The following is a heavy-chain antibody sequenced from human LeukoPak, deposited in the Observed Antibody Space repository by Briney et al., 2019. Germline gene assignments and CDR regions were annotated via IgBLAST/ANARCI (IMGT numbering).Heavy chain of an antibody. CDR1: GFTFSSYA. J-gene: IGHJ5*02. D-gene: IGHD1-1*01. CDR2: ISSSSTII. V-gene: IGHV3-48*04. CDR3: ARARTTFSP. Sequence: HSGGSLRLSCAASGFTFSSYAMSWVRQAPGKGLEWVSYISSSSTIIYCTDSVKGRFTISRDNAKNSLYLQMNSLRAEDTAVYYCARARTTFSPWGQGTLVTVSS.